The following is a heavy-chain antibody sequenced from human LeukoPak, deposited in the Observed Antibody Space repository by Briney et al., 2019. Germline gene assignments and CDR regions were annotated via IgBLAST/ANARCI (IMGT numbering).Heavy chain of an antibody. D-gene: IGHD3-10*01. CDR3: ARVMGSHTMVRGPYYFDY. V-gene: IGHV4-4*02. CDR1: GGSISSSNW. J-gene: IGHJ4*02. CDR2: IYHSGST. Sequence: SETLSLTCAVSGGSISSSNWWSWVRQPPGKGLEWIGEIYHSGSTNYNPSLKSRVTISVDKSKNQFSLKLSSVTAADTAVYYCARVMGSHTMVRGPYYFDYWGQGTLVTVSS.